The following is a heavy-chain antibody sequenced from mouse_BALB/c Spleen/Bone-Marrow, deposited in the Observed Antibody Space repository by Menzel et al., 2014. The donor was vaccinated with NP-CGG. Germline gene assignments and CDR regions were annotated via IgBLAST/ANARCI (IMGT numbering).Heavy chain of an antibody. V-gene: IGHV1-39*01. CDR3: ARSRYDGTYWYFDV. CDR2: INLYYGGT. Sequence: VQLKESGPELVKPGASVKISCKASGNSFTANNMNWVKQSNGKSLEWIGNINLYYGGTSYNQKFKGKATLTVDKSSSTAYMQLKSLTSEDSAVYYCARSRYDGTYWYFDVWGAGTTVTVSS. J-gene: IGHJ1*01. D-gene: IGHD2-14*01. CDR1: GNSFTANN.